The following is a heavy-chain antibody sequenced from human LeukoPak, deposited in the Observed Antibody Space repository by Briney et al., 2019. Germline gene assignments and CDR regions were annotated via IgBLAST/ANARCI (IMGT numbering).Heavy chain of an antibody. Sequence: PGRSLRLSCAASGFTFDDYAMHWVRQAPGKGLEWVSGISWNSGTKGYADSVKGRFTISRDNAKNSLYLQMNSLRGEDAALNYCAVLHYYAMDVWGQGTTVTVSS. CDR3: AVLHYYAMDV. J-gene: IGHJ6*02. D-gene: IGHD2-8*01. V-gene: IGHV3-9*01. CDR1: GFTFDDYA. CDR2: ISWNSGTK.